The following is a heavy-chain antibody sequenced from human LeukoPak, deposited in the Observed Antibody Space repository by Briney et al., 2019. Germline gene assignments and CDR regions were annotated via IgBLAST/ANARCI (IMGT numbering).Heavy chain of an antibody. V-gene: IGHV4-34*01. D-gene: IGHD3-10*01. Sequence: SETLSLTCAVYGGSFSGYYWSWIRQPPGKGLEWIGEINHSGSTNYNPSLKSRVTISVDTSKNQFSLKLSSVTAADTAVYYCARGWYYYGSGSYRWFDPWGQGTLVTVSS. CDR1: GGSFSGYY. J-gene: IGHJ5*02. CDR3: ARGWYYYGSGSYRWFDP. CDR2: INHSGST.